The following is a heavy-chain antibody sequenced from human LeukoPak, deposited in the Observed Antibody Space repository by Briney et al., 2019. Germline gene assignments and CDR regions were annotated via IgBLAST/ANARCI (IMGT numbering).Heavy chain of an antibody. CDR2: IKHSGSN. V-gene: IGHV4-34*01. Sequence: SETLSLTCAVYGGSFSGYYGSWIRQPPGKGLEWIGEIKHSGSNNYNLSLKSRGSILVDTSKNKFSLKLSAVTAADTAVYYCARVRLAVAWGQGPLVTVSS. J-gene: IGHJ5*02. D-gene: IGHD6-19*01. CDR1: GGSFSGYY. CDR3: ARVRLAVA.